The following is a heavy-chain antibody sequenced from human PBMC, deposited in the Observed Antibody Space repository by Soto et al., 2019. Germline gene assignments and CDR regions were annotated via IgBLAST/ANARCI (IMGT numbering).Heavy chain of an antibody. CDR3: AGDKDRQKLGGNYYYIMDV. J-gene: IGHJ6*02. CDR1: GGTFSSSA. CDR2: IMPIFRTA. V-gene: IGHV1-69*05. D-gene: IGHD3-3*02. Sequence: QVQLVQSGAEVKKPGSSVKVSCKASGGTFSSSAFSWVRQAPGQGLEWMGGIMPIFRTADYAQKFQGRVTXTXDXXTSTAYMELSSLRSEDTGVYYCAGDKDRQKLGGNYYYIMDVWGQGTTVTVSS.